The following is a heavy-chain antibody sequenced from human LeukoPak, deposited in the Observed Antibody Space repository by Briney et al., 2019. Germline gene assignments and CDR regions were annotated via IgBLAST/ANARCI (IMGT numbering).Heavy chain of an antibody. Sequence: ASVKVSCKASGGTFSSYAISWVRQAPGQGLEWMGGIIPIFGTANYAQKFQGRVTITTDESTSTAYMELSSLRSEDTAVYYCARVVTYYYGSGGLHRFDPWGQGTLVTVSS. D-gene: IGHD3-10*01. V-gene: IGHV1-69*05. J-gene: IGHJ5*02. CDR2: IIPIFGTA. CDR3: ARVVTYYYGSGGLHRFDP. CDR1: GGTFSSYA.